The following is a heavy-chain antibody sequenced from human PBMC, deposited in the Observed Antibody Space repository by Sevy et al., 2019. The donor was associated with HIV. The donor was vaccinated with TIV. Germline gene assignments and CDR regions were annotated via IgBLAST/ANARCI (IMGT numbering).Heavy chain of an antibody. CDR1: GFTFNTHA. V-gene: IGHV3-30*04. CDR2: LSNDGFIK. J-gene: IGHJ4*02. D-gene: IGHD6-19*01. Sequence: GGSLRLSCAASGFTFNTHAMHWVRQAPGKGLEGGALLSNDGFIKYYADPVKGRLTISRDNSKNTLSLQMNSLRIEDTAVYYCAREGGYTSAWSPGNYWGQGTLVTVSS. CDR3: AREGGYTSAWSPGNY.